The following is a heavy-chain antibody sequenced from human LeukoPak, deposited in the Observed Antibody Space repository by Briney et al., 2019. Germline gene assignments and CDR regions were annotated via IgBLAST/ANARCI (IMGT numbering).Heavy chain of an antibody. CDR1: GGSFSGYY. CDR2: INHSGST. J-gene: IGHJ4*02. Sequence: SETLSLTCAVYGGSFSGYYWSWIRQPPGKGLEWIGEINHSGSTNYNPSLKSRVTISVDTSKNQFSLKLSSVTAADTAVYFCARGRGVRGSLDYWGQGTLVTVSS. V-gene: IGHV4-34*01. D-gene: IGHD3-10*01. CDR3: ARGRGVRGSLDY.